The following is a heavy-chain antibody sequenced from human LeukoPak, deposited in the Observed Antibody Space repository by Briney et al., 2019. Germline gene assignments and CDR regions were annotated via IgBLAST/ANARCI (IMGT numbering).Heavy chain of an antibody. Sequence: PGGSLRLSCAASGFTFSSYAMSWVRQAPGKGLEWVSAISGSGGSTYYADSVKGRFTISRDNSKNTLYLQMNGLRAEDTAVYYCAKDWGGVIIMRADYWGQGTLVTVSS. D-gene: IGHD3-10*01. CDR2: ISGSGGST. CDR3: AKDWGGVIIMRADY. J-gene: IGHJ4*02. CDR1: GFTFSSYA. V-gene: IGHV3-23*01.